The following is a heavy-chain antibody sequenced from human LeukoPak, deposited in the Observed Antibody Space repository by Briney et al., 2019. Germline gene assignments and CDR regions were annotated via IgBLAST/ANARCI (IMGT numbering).Heavy chain of an antibody. Sequence: GGSLRLSCAASGFTFSSYEMNWVRQAPGKGLEWVSYISSSGSTICYADSVKGRFTISRDNAKNSLYLQMNSLRAEDTAVYYCARILVGATSPEGLDYWGQETLVTVSS. CDR3: ARILVGATSPEGLDY. J-gene: IGHJ4*02. D-gene: IGHD1-26*01. CDR1: GFTFSSYE. CDR2: ISSSGSTI. V-gene: IGHV3-48*03.